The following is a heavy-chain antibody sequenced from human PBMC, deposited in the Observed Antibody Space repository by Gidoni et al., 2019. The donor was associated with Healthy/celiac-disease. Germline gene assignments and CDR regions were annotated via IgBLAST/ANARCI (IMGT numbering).Heavy chain of an antibody. CDR1: GFTFSSYS. Sequence: EVQLVESGGGLVQPGGSLRLSCAASGFTFSSYSMNWVRQAPGKGLEWVSYSSSSSSTIYYADSVKGRFTISRDNAKNSLYLQMNSLRAEDTAVYYCASPGGFDAFDIWGQGTMVTVSS. CDR2: SSSSSSTI. D-gene: IGHD5-12*01. CDR3: ASPGGFDAFDI. V-gene: IGHV3-48*04. J-gene: IGHJ3*02.